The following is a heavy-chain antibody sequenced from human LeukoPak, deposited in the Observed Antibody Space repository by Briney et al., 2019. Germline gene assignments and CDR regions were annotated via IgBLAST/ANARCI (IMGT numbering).Heavy chain of an antibody. D-gene: IGHD3-22*01. CDR2: IYSSGST. CDR1: GGSISSSSYY. Sequence: SETLSLTCNVSGGSISSSSYYWGWIRQPPGKGLEWIGRIYSSGSTYYNPSLKSRVTISVDTSKSQFSLRLSSVTAADTAVYYCARHASDSSGYYEYYFDYWGQGTLVTVSS. J-gene: IGHJ4*02. V-gene: IGHV4-39*01. CDR3: ARHASDSSGYYEYYFDY.